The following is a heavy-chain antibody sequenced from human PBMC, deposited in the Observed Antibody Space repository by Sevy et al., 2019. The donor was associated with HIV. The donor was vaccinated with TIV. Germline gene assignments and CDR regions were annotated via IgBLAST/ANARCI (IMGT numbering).Heavy chain of an antibody. J-gene: IGHJ4*02. CDR3: ARGEYSSDWLDY. Sequence: GGSLRLSCAASGFTFSSYAMHWVRQAPGKGLEWMAVISYDGSNKYYADSVKGRLTISRDNSKNTLYLQMNSLRAEDTAVYYCARGEYSSDWLDYWGQGTLVTVSS. V-gene: IGHV3-30-3*01. CDR1: GFTFSSYA. D-gene: IGHD6-19*01. CDR2: ISYDGSNK.